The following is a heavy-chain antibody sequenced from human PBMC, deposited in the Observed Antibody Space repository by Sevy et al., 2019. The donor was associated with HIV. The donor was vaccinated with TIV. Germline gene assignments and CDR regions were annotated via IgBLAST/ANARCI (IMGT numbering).Heavy chain of an antibody. J-gene: IGHJ4*02. CDR2: VNPRNGGT. V-gene: IGHV1-2*02. D-gene: IGHD3-10*01. Sequence: ASVKVSCKASGYTFTGQYIHWVRQVPGQGLEWVGWVNPRNGGTKTAQSFEGRVTLTRDTSISTANLEMGSLTSDDTAVYVCARARLGPLGSLDSWGQGTLVTVSS. CDR3: ARARLGPLGSLDS. CDR1: GYTFTGQY.